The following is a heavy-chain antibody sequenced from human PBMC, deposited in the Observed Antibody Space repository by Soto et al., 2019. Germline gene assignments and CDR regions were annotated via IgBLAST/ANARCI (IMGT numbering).Heavy chain of an antibody. CDR1: GFTFSNFE. CDR2: INTAGSTK. J-gene: IGHJ6*02. Sequence: GGSLRLSCAASGFTFSNFEMHWVRQAPGKGLEWVSYINTAGSTKYYAESVKGRFTISRDNARNSLFLQMNSLRTEDTAVYYCARAECSSPDCLTAYYSYGLDVWGQGSTVTVSS. D-gene: IGHD3-9*01. V-gene: IGHV3-48*03. CDR3: ARAECSSPDCLTAYYSYGLDV.